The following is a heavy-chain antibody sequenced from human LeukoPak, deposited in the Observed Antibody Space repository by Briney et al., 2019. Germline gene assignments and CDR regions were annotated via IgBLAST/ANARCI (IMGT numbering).Heavy chain of an antibody. V-gene: IGHV1-18*01. D-gene: IGHD3-22*01. CDR2: ISTYNGNT. Sequence: ASVKVSCKASGYTFTSYAIGWVRQAPGQGLEWMGWISTYNGNTNYAQKLQGRVSMTTDTSTRTAYMELRSLRSDDTAVYYCARAGNYFDGTGYFRHWGQGTLVTVSS. CDR1: GYTFTSYA. CDR3: ARAGNYFDGTGYFRH. J-gene: IGHJ4*02.